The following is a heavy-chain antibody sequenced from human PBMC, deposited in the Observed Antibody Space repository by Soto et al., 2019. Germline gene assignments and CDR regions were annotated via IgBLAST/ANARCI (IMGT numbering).Heavy chain of an antibody. D-gene: IGHD6-19*01. Sequence: SETLSLTCTVSGDSIISSDFYWGWFRQPPGKGLEWIGSIFYLWTSYYNPSLKSRVTMSVDTSKNQFSLKLSSVTAADTAVYYCARDSAVAGYYYYGMDVWGQGTTVTVSS. CDR2: IFYLWTS. V-gene: IGHV4-39*07. CDR1: GDSIISSDFY. CDR3: ARDSAVAGYYYYGMDV. J-gene: IGHJ6*02.